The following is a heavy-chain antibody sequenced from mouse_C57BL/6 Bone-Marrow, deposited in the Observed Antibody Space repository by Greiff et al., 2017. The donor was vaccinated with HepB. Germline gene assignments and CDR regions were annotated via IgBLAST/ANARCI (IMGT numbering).Heavy chain of an antibody. D-gene: IGHD2-4*01. Sequence: DVMLVESGGGLVKPGGSLKLSCAASGFTFSSYAMSWVRQTPEKRLEWVATISDGGSYTYYPDNVKGRFTISRDNAKNNLYLQMSHLKSEDTAMYYCAREGDYDYDVGWFAYRGQGTLVTVSA. J-gene: IGHJ3*01. CDR2: ISDGGSYT. V-gene: IGHV5-4*01. CDR3: AREGDYDYDVGWFAY. CDR1: GFTFSSYA.